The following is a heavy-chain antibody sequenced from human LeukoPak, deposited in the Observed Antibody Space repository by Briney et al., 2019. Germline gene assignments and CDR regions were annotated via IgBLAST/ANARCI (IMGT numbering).Heavy chain of an antibody. D-gene: IGHD3-22*01. CDR2: IYTSGST. V-gene: IGHV4-4*07. Sequence: PSETLSLTCTVSGGSISSYYWSWIRQPAGKGLEWIERIYTSGSTNYSPSLKSRVTMSVDTSKNQFSLKLSSVTAADTAVYYCARGSYYYDSSGYYYDAFDIWGQGTMVTVSS. J-gene: IGHJ3*02. CDR1: GGSISSYY. CDR3: ARGSYYYDSSGYYYDAFDI.